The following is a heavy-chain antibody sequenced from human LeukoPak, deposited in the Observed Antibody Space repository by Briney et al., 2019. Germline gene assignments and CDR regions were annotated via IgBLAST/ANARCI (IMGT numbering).Heavy chain of an antibody. CDR3: ARGTMALLYY. CDR2: IYYSGST. Sequence: KPSETLSLTCTVSGGSASSGSYYWSWIRQPPGKGLEWIGYIYYSGSTNYNPSLKSRVTISVDTSKNQFSLKLSSVTAADTAVYYCARGTMALLYYWGQGTLVTVSS. CDR1: GGSASSGSYY. D-gene: IGHD4/OR15-4a*01. V-gene: IGHV4-61*01. J-gene: IGHJ4*02.